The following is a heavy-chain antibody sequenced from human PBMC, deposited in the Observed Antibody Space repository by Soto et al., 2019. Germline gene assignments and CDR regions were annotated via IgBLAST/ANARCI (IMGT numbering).Heavy chain of an antibody. J-gene: IGHJ4*02. CDR1: GFTFSSYA. CDR3: ARGKYF. Sequence: QVQLVESGGGVVQPGRSLRLSCAASGFTFSSYAMHWVRQAPGKGLEWVAVISYDGSNTYYADSVKGRFTISRDNSKNTLYLQMNSLRAEDTAVYYCARGKYFWGQGTLVTVSS. D-gene: IGHD3-10*01. V-gene: IGHV3-30-3*01. CDR2: ISYDGSNT.